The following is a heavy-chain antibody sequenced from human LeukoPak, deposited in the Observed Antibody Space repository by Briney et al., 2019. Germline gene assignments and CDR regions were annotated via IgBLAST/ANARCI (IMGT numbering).Heavy chain of an antibody. V-gene: IGHV3-30-3*01. CDR2: ISYDGSNK. Sequence: GGSLRLSCAASGFTFSSYAMHWVRQAPGKGLDWVAVISYDGSNKYYADSVKGRFTISRDNSKNTLYLQMNSLRVDDTAVYYCARDRWSSTGITPHAFDIWGQGTMVTVPS. CDR3: ARDRWSSTGITPHAFDI. D-gene: IGHD4-23*01. J-gene: IGHJ3*02. CDR1: GFTFSSYA.